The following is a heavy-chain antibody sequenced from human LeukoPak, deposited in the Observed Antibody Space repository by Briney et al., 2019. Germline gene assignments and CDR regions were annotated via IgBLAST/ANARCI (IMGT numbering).Heavy chain of an antibody. CDR3: ARGPPYYYGSGYYYYMDV. CDR2: IYTSGST. D-gene: IGHD3-10*01. Sequence: PSETLSLTCTVSGGSISSYYWSWIRQLAGKGLEWIGRIYTSGSTNYNPSLKSRVTISVDKSKNQFSLKLSSVTAADTAVYYCARGPPYYYGSGYYYYMDVWGKGTTVTVSS. CDR1: GGSISSYY. J-gene: IGHJ6*03. V-gene: IGHV4-4*07.